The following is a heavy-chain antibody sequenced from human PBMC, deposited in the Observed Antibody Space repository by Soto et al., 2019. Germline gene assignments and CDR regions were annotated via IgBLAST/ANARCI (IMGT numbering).Heavy chain of an antibody. Sequence: GGSLRLSCAASGFTFSQYSMNWVRQAPGKGLEWVSSIIFGSSNTYYADSVKGRFTISRDNARSSLYLQMDSLRDEDTAVYYCVRGVRAHCFGGSCSESPLYFDYWGQGARVTVSS. CDR2: IIFGSSNT. CDR1: GFTFSQYS. D-gene: IGHD2-15*01. J-gene: IGHJ4*02. V-gene: IGHV3-21*01. CDR3: VRGVRAHCFGGSCSESPLYFDY.